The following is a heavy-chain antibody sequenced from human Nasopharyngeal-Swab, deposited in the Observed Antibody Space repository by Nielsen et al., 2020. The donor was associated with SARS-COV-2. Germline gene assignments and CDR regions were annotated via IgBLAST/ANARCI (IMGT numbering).Heavy chain of an antibody. Sequence: SEPLSLTCAVSGGSYSGYYWSRIRQPPGKGLEWIGEINHSGSTNYNPSLKSRLTISVDTSKKQYSLKLNSVTAADTAVYYCARDGGNWGSSYWYFDLWGRGTLVTVSS. CDR2: INHSGST. CDR3: ARDGGNWGSSYWYFDL. CDR1: GGSYSGYY. J-gene: IGHJ2*01. D-gene: IGHD7-27*01. V-gene: IGHV4-34*01.